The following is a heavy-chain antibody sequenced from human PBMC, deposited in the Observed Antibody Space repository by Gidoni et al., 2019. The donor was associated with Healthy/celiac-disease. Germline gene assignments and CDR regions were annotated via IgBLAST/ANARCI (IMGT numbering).Heavy chain of an antibody. CDR1: GFPFSSYE. Sequence: EVQLVESGGGLVQPGGSLRLSCSASGFPFSSYEMNWVRQAPGKGLEWVSYISSSGSTIYYADSVKGRFTISRDNAKNSLYLQMNSLRAEDTAVYYCARDRTYISYYYYGMDVWGQGTTVTVSS. CDR2: ISSSGSTI. V-gene: IGHV3-48*03. J-gene: IGHJ6*02. D-gene: IGHD2-2*02. CDR3: ARDRTYISYYYYGMDV.